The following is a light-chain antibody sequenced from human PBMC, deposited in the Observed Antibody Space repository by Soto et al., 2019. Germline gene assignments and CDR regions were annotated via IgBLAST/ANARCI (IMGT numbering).Light chain of an antibody. V-gene: IGLV2-14*01. CDR2: EVS. CDR3: SSYTSTSTLVV. J-gene: IGLJ2*01. Sequence: QSALTQPASVSGSLGQSITISCTGTSSDVGAYNYVSWYQQHPGTAPKLMIYEVSYRPSGVSNRFSGSKSGNTASLSISGLQAEDEADYYCSSYTSTSTLVVFGGGTKLTLL. CDR1: SSDVGAYNY.